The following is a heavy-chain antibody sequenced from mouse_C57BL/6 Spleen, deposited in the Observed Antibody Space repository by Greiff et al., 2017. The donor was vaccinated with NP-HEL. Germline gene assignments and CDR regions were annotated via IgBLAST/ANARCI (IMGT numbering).Heavy chain of an antibody. D-gene: IGHD5-1*01. CDR1: GFTFSDYY. Sequence: EVKLEESGGGLVQPGGSLKLSCAASGFTFSDYYMYWVRQTPEKRLEWVAYISNGGGSTYYPDTVKGRFTISRDNAKNTLYLQMSRLKSEDTAMYYCARPGVPYAMDYWGQGTSVTVSS. J-gene: IGHJ4*01. V-gene: IGHV5-12*01. CDR2: ISNGGGST. CDR3: ARPGVPYAMDY.